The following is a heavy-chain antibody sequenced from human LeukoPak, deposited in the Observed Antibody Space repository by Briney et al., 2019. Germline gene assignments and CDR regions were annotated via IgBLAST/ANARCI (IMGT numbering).Heavy chain of an antibody. J-gene: IGHJ4*02. CDR2: MSPNSGNT. CDR1: GYTFTSYG. D-gene: IGHD5-12*01. CDR3: ARGRNIVATIIGY. V-gene: IGHV1-8*01. Sequence: ASVKVSCKASGYTFTSYGISWVRQATGQGLEWMGWMSPNSGNTGYAQKFQGRVTMTRNTSISTAYMELSSLRSEDTAVYYCARGRNIVATIIGYWGQGTLVTVSS.